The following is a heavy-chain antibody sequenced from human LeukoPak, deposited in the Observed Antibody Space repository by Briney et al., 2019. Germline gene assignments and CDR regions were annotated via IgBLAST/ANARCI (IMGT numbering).Heavy chain of an antibody. CDR2: NSWDCPST. J-gene: IGHJ4*02. Sequence: GGSLRLSCAAPGYSFDVYTMPRVREAPGRGLEWVSLNSWDCPSTYYADSVKGRFTISRDNRKSCLYLQMNNLKREGNDLHYGAKDWGSYPERGYYFDYWGQGTLVTVSS. D-gene: IGHD1-26*01. CDR3: AKDWGSYPERGYYFDY. CDR1: GYSFDVYT. V-gene: IGHV3-43*01.